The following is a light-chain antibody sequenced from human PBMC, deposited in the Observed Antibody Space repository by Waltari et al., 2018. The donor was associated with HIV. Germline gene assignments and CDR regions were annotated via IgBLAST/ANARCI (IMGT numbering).Light chain of an antibody. V-gene: IGKV2D-29*01. CDR3: MQSIQLPLT. CDR2: EVS. Sequence: IVLTQSPLSLPVTPGQPASIPCKSSPSLLHSDGKTYLYWYLQRPGQPPQLLINEVSNRFSRVPDRFSGGGSGTEFSLNISRVEAEDVGTYYCMQSIQLPLTFGGGTKVEIK. J-gene: IGKJ4*01. CDR1: PSLLHSDGKTY.